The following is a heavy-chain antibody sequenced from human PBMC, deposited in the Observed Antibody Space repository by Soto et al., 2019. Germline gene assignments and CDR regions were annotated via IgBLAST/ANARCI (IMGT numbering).Heavy chain of an antibody. CDR1: GYTFTSYG. J-gene: IGHJ5*02. D-gene: IGHD3-10*01. CDR3: ARDREVRGVIISGGGDNWFDP. CDR2: ISAYNGNT. Sequence: ASVKVSCKASGYTFTSYGINWVRQAPGQGLEWMGWISAYNGNTNYAQKLQGRVTMTTDTSTSTAYMELRSLRSDDTAVYYCARDREVRGVIISGGGDNWFDPWGQGTLVTVSS. V-gene: IGHV1-18*01.